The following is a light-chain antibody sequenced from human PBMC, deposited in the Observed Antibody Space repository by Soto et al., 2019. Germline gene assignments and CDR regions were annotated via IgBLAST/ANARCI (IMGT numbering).Light chain of an antibody. CDR3: QQSYSSPRT. Sequence: DIQMTQSPSSLSASVADRVTITCRASQSIRRSLNWYQQKPGKAPKLLIYAASSLQSGVPSRFSGSRYGTDFTLTITSLQSEDFAIYYCQQSYSSPRTFGQGTKVEIK. V-gene: IGKV1-39*01. CDR1: QSIRRS. J-gene: IGKJ1*01. CDR2: AAS.